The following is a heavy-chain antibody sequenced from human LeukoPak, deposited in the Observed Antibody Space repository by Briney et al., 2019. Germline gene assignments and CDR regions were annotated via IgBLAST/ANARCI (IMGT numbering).Heavy chain of an antibody. Sequence: SVKVSCKASGGTFNSYAISWVRQAPGQGLEWMGGIIPMSDTANYPQKFRGRLTITADKPMSTVYMELSSLRSEDTAVYYCAREDDTGRYMGDDAFDIWGQGTMVTVSS. V-gene: IGHV1-69*06. CDR3: AREDDTGRYMGDDAFDI. CDR2: IIPMSDTA. J-gene: IGHJ3*02. CDR1: GGTFNSYA. D-gene: IGHD1-26*01.